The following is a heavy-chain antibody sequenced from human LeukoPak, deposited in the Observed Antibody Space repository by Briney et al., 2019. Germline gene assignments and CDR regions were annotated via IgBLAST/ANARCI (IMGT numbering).Heavy chain of an antibody. V-gene: IGHV3-23*01. CDR2: ISGSGGGT. Sequence: GGSLRLSCAASGFTLSSYAMSWVRQAPGKGLEWVSNISGSGGGTYYADSVKGRFTISRDNSKNTLYLQMNSLRAEDTAVYYCARDYYDSSGYPPSIDYWGQGTLVTVSS. D-gene: IGHD3-22*01. CDR1: GFTLSSYA. J-gene: IGHJ4*02. CDR3: ARDYYDSSGYPPSIDY.